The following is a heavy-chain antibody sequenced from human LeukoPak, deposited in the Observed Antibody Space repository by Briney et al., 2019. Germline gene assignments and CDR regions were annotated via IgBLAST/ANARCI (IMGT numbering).Heavy chain of an antibody. CDR3: ARDRGSDYSILFDF. V-gene: IGHV3-30-3*01. CDR1: GFSFSSFA. Sequence: PGGSLRLSCAASGFSFSSFAMHWVRQAPGKGLEWVAVISYDGSNKYYADSVKGRFTISRDSSKNTLYLQMNSLRDEDTAVYYCARDRGSDYSILFDFWGQGTLVTVSS. J-gene: IGHJ4*02. CDR2: ISYDGSNK. D-gene: IGHD4-11*01.